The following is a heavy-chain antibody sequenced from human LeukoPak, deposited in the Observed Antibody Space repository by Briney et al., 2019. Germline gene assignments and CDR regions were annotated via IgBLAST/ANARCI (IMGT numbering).Heavy chain of an antibody. CDR2: INHSGST. CDR3: ARDGLSGSSTSYYYYGMDV. J-gene: IGHJ6*02. V-gene: IGHV4-34*01. Sequence: SETLSLTCAVYGGSFSGYYWSWIRQPPGKGLEWIGEINHSGSTNYNPSLKSRVTISVDTSKNQFSLKLSSVTAADTAVYYCARDGLSGSSTSYYYYGMDVWGQGTTVTVSS. D-gene: IGHD2-2*01. CDR1: GGSFSGYY.